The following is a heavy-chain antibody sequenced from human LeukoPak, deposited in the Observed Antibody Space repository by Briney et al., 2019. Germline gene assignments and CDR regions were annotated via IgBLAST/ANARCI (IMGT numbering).Heavy chain of an antibody. V-gene: IGHV3-23*01. CDR3: AKDFQPDYYDSSGEAD. D-gene: IGHD3-22*01. CDR1: GFTFSSYA. CDR2: ISGSGGST. Sequence: GGSLRLSCAASGFTFSSYAMSWVRQAPGKGLEWVSAISGSGGSTYYADSVKGRFTISRDNSKNTLYLQMNSLRAEDTAVYYCAKDFQPDYYDSSGEADWGQGTLVTVSS. J-gene: IGHJ4*02.